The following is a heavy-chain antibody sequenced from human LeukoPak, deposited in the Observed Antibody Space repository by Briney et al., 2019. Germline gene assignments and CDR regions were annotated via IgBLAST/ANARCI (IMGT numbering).Heavy chain of an antibody. CDR2: IYYSGST. CDR1: GGSISSYY. V-gene: IGHV4-59*12. Sequence: KSSETLSLTCTVSGGSISSYYWSWIRQPPGKGLEWIGYIYYSGSTNYNPSLKSRVTMSVDTSKNQFSLKLSSVTAADTAVYYCASYRGAFDIWGQGTMVTVSS. D-gene: IGHD1-26*01. J-gene: IGHJ3*02. CDR3: ASYRGAFDI.